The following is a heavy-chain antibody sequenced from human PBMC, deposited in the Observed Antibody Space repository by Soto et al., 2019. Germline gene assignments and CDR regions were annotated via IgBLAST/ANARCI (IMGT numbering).Heavy chain of an antibody. CDR3: VAPHICLGDLSL. J-gene: IGHJ4*02. D-gene: IGHD3-16*02. CDR1: GYTFTSYD. CDR2: MNPNSGNT. V-gene: IGHV1-8*02. Sequence: ASVKVSCKASGYTFTSYDINWVRQATGQGLERMGWMNPNSGNTGYAQKFQGRVTMTRNTSISTAYMELSSLRSEDTAVYYCVAPHICLGDLSLWGRGTLVTVSS.